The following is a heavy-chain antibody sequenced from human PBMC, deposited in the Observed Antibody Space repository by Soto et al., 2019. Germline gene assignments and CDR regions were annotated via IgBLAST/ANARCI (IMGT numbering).Heavy chain of an antibody. V-gene: IGHV1-18*01. CDR2: ISTDDGYT. CDR3: ARDRLHSGYDGDY. CDR1: GYTFSNYA. D-gene: IGHD5-12*01. Sequence: QVQLVQSGAEVNKPGASVKVSCKASGYTFSNYAISWVRQAPGQGLEWMGWISTDDGYTNYARDRVTMTKDSSTNTAYMELRSLRADDTAIYYCARDRLHSGYDGDYWGQGTLVTVSS. J-gene: IGHJ4*02.